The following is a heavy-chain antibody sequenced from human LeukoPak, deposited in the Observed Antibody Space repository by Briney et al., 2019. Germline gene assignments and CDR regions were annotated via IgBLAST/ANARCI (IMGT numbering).Heavy chain of an antibody. CDR2: ISSDESER. J-gene: IGHJ5*02. Sequence: GRSLRLSWAPSGFTFSSYGMYWVRQAPGKGLEWVAVISSDESERYYADSVKRRFTISRDNSNNTLYLQMNTLGGEDTAVYYCVKMESSFFGRNNWFDPWGQGTLVTVSS. V-gene: IGHV3-30*18. D-gene: IGHD3-3*01. CDR3: VKMESSFFGRNNWFDP. CDR1: GFTFSSYG.